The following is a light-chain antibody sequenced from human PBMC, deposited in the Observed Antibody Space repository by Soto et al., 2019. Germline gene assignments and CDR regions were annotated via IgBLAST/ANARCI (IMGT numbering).Light chain of an antibody. V-gene: IGKV3-11*01. Sequence: EIVLTQSPGTLSLSPGERATLSCRASQSVSNNYLAWYQQKPGQAPRLLIYGASNRATGIPARFSGSGSGTDFTLTISSLEPEDFAVYHCQQRSNWPLITFGQGTRLEIK. CDR1: QSVSNNY. J-gene: IGKJ5*01. CDR3: QQRSNWPLIT. CDR2: GAS.